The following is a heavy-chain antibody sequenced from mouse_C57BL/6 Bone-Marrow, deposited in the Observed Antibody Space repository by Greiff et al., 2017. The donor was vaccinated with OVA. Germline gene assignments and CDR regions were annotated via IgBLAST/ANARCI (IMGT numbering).Heavy chain of an antibody. CDR2: SRNKANDYTT. Sequence: EVKLVESGGGLVQSGRSLRLSCATSGFTFSDFYMEWVRQAPGKGLEWIAASRNKANDYTTEYSASVKGRFIVSRDTSQSILYLQMNALRAEDTAIYYCARAGGYADGYFDYWGQGTTLTVSS. V-gene: IGHV7-1*01. D-gene: IGHD2-2*01. CDR1: GFTFSDFY. CDR3: ARAGGYADGYFDY. J-gene: IGHJ2*01.